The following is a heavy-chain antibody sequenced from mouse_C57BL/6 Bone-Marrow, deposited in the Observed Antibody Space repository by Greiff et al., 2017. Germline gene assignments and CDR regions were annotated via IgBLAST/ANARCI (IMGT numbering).Heavy chain of an antibody. D-gene: IGHD1-1*01. J-gene: IGHJ2*01. CDR1: GYTFTSYW. V-gene: IGHV1-5*01. CDR3: ARFPNYYGSSYGDY. Sequence: DVQLQESGTVLARPGASVQMSCKTSGYTFTSYWMHWVKQRPGQGLEWIGAIYPGNSDTSYNQKFKGKAKLTAVTSASTAYMQLSRLTSEDSAVYFCARFPNYYGSSYGDYWGQGTTLTVSS. CDR2: IYPGNSDT.